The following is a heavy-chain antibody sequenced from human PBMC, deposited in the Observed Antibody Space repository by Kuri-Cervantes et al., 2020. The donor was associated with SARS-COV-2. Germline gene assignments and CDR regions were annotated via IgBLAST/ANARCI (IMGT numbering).Heavy chain of an antibody. D-gene: IGHD6-6*01. Sequence: GGSLRLSCKGSGYSFTSYWIGWVRQMPGKGLEWMGIIYPGDSDTRYSPSFRGQVTISADKSISTAYLQWSSLKASDTAMYYCATQLGGVEYSSSGSGAFDIWGQGTMVTVSS. CDR3: ATQLGGVEYSSSGSGAFDI. CDR2: IYPGDSDT. V-gene: IGHV5-51*01. J-gene: IGHJ3*02. CDR1: GYSFTSYW.